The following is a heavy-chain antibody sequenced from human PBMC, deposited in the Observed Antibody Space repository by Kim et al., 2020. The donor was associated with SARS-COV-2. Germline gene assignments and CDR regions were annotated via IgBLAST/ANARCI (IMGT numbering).Heavy chain of an antibody. Sequence: GGSLRLSCAASGFTFSSYAMSWVRQAPGKGLEWVSAISGSGGSTYYADSVKGRFTISRDNSKNTLYLQMNSLRAEDTAVYYCAKVFEEGIAMIVGARTTSYCDDWGQGTLVTVSS. CDR2: ISGSGGST. CDR3: AKVFEEGIAMIVGARTTSYCDD. V-gene: IGHV3-23*01. CDR1: GFTFSSYA. J-gene: IGHJ4*02. D-gene: IGHD3-22*01.